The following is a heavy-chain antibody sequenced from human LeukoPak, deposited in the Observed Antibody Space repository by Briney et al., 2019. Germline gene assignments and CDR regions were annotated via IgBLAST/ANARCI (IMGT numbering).Heavy chain of an antibody. CDR2: ISGSGGIT. D-gene: IGHD3-10*01. J-gene: IGHJ4*02. CDR3: ARDLSYSLEY. V-gene: IGHV3-23*01. Sequence: GGSLRLSCAASGFTFGSYAMNWVRQAPGKWLEWVPGISGSGGITYYADSVKGRFTISRDNSKNTLYLQMNSLRAEDTAVYYCARDLSYSLEYWGQGTLVTVSS. CDR1: GFTFGSYA.